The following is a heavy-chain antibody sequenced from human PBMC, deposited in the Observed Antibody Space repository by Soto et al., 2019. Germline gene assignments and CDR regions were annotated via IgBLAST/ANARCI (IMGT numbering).Heavy chain of an antibody. J-gene: IGHJ2*01. CDR1: GFTFNNYA. Sequence: QVQLLESGGGVVQPGRSLRLSCAASGFTFNNYAMHWVRQAPGKGLEWVAVISYEGSNKYYSYSVKGRFTISRDSSKNTLYLQMNSLRAEDTAVYYCARGFNWTDFRYVDLWGRGTLVTVSS. V-gene: IGHV3-30-3*01. CDR2: ISYEGSNK. D-gene: IGHD1-1*01. CDR3: ARGFNWTDFRYVDL.